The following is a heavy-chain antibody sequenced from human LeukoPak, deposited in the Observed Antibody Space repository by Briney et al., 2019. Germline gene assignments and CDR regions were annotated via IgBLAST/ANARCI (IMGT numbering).Heavy chain of an antibody. V-gene: IGHV3-23*01. J-gene: IGHJ4*02. CDR2: ISGSGSDT. Sequence: PGRSLRLSCAASGFTFASYAMSWVRQVPGKGLEWVSAISGSGSDTYYADSVKGRFTISRGNSKSTLYLQMNSLRAEDTAVYYCAKDLGGEGGSGFPGYWGRGTLVTVSS. D-gene: IGHD3-10*01. CDR3: AKDLGGEGGSGFPGY. CDR1: GFTFASYA.